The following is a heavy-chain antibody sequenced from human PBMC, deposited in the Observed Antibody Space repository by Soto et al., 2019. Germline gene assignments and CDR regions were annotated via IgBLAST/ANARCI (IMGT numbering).Heavy chain of an antibody. Sequence: ASVKVSCKASGYTFTVYYMHCVLQAPVQGLEWMGWINPNSGGTNCAQKFQGRVTMTRDTSISTAYMELSRLRSDDTAVYYCARDQSYYDSSGYYQNWFDPWGQGTLVTVSS. V-gene: IGHV1-2*02. J-gene: IGHJ5*02. D-gene: IGHD3-22*01. CDR2: INPNSGGT. CDR1: GYTFTVYY. CDR3: ARDQSYYDSSGYYQNWFDP.